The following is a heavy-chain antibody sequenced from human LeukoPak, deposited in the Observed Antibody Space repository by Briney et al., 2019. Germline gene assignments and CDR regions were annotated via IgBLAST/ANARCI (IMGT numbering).Heavy chain of an antibody. CDR2: IYYTGSN. CDR1: GGSINSSY. CDR3: ARGHGDPLFSVGAEYFQH. V-gene: IGHV4-59*01. J-gene: IGHJ1*01. Sequence: PSETLSLTCTVSGGSINSSYWSWIRQPPGRALDWIGHIYYTGSNSYNPSLKSRVTISLDTSKNQFSLKLTSVTAADTAVYYCARGHGDPLFSVGAEYFQHWGQGTLVTVSS. D-gene: IGHD4-17*01.